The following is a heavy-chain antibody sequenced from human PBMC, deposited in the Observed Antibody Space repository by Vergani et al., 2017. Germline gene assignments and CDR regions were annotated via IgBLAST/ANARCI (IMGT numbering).Heavy chain of an antibody. Sequence: EVQLVESGGGLVKPGGSLRLSCAASGFTFSSYSMNWVRQAPGKGLEWVSSISSSSSYIYYADSVKGRFTISRDNAKNSLYLQMNSLRAEDTAVYYCAKGKDIVVVVAATTFDYWGQGTLVTVSS. V-gene: IGHV3-21*04. CDR2: ISSSSSYI. J-gene: IGHJ4*02. CDR3: AKGKDIVVVVAATTFDY. D-gene: IGHD2-15*01. CDR1: GFTFSSYS.